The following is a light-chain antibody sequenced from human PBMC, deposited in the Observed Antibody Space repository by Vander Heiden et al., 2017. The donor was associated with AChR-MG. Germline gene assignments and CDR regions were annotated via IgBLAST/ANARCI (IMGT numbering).Light chain of an antibody. CDR2: EDK. J-gene: IGLJ3*02. CDR1: SSNIGDNY. Sequence: QSVLTQPPPVSAAPGQKVTISCSGSSSNIGDNYVSWYQQLPGTAPKLLIYEDKLRPSGIADRFSGSKSGTSATLGIAGLQPGDEADYFCGTWDSSLSAGVFGGGTRLTVL. CDR3: GTWDSSLSAGV. V-gene: IGLV1-51*02.